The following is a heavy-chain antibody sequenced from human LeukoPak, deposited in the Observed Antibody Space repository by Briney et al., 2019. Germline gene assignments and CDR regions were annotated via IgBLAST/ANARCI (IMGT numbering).Heavy chain of an antibody. J-gene: IGHJ5*02. CDR2: IKFDGTAT. D-gene: IGHD5-12*01. V-gene: IGHV3-7*01. CDR1: GFTFRRFW. CDR3: ARDAGNSGYGCDL. Sequence: GGSLRLSCSGFGFTFRRFWVGWVRQAPGKGLEWVANIKFDGTATNYVDSVRGRFTISRDNARNSLYLQMNNLRGEDTAIYYCARDAGNSGYGCDLWGQGTLVTVSS.